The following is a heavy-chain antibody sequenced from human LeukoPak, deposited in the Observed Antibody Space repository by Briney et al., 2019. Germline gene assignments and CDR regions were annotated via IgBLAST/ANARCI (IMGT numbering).Heavy chain of an antibody. D-gene: IGHD5-18*01. V-gene: IGHV3-30-3*01. J-gene: IGHJ3*02. CDR3: ARGYRRDAFDI. CDR2: ISYDGSNK. Sequence: GGSLRLSCAASGFTFSSYAMHWVRQAPGKGLEWVAVISYDGSNKYYVDSVKGRFTISRDNSKNTLYLQMNSLRAEDTAVYYCARGYRRDAFDIWGQGTMVTVSS. CDR1: GFTFSSYA.